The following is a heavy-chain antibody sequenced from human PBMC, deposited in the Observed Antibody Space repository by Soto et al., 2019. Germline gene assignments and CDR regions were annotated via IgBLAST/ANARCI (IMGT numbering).Heavy chain of an antibody. Sequence: QVQLVQSGAEVKKPGASVKVSCKASGYTFTSYAMHWVRQAPGQRLEWMGWINAGNGNTKYSQKFQGRVTITRDTSASTAYMEVSSLRSEDTAVYYCARAPGVLRFLEWEAAWFDYWGQGTLVTVSS. J-gene: IGHJ5*01. D-gene: IGHD3-3*01. CDR3: ARAPGVLRFLEWEAAWFDY. V-gene: IGHV1-3*01. CDR2: INAGNGNT. CDR1: GYTFTSYA.